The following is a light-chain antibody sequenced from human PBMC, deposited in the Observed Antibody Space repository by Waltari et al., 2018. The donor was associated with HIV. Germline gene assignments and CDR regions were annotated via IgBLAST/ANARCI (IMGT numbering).Light chain of an antibody. V-gene: IGLV2-11*01. J-gene: IGLJ1*01. Sequence: QSALTQSRSVPGSPVQSITISCTGTSQDVGAYNYASCYQQHPGRAPKLLIYDLNRRPSGVPDRFSGSKSGNTASLSISGLQAEDEADYYCCSSAGRDIFVFGTGTKVTVL. CDR2: DLN. CDR1: SQDVGAYNY. CDR3: CSSAGRDIFV.